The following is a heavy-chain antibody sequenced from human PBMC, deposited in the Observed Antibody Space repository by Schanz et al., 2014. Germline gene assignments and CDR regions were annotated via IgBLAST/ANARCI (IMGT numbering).Heavy chain of an antibody. V-gene: IGHV3-66*01. CDR1: GFNVSKSY. D-gene: IGHD4-17*01. CDR3: VRDLGGDQTDY. CDR2: IYKSGSA. J-gene: IGHJ4*02. Sequence: EVQVVESGGGLVQPGGSLRLSCVASGFNVSKSYVSWVRQAPGKGLEWVSLIYKSGSAFYADSVKGRLTISRDNGETSVYLQINSLRVEDTAVYYCVRDLGGDQTDYWGQGTLVTVSS.